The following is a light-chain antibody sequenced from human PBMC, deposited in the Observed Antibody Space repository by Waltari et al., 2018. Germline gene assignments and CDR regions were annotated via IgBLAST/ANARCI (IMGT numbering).Light chain of an antibody. Sequence: AIQMTQSPSSLSASVGDRVTITCRASQGIRNDLGWYQQKPGQAPKLLIYGASSLQSGVPSRFSGSGSGTDFTLTISSLQPEDFATYYCQQYYSSPRTFGQGTKVEIK. CDR1: QGIRND. CDR3: QQYYSSPRT. V-gene: IGKV1-6*01. J-gene: IGKJ1*01. CDR2: GAS.